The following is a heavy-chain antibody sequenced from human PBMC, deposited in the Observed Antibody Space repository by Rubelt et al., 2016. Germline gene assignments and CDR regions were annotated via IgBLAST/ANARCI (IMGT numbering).Heavy chain of an antibody. CDR1: GGSLSGYY. V-gene: IGHV4-34*01. J-gene: IGHJ4*02. CDR2: INHSGTP. CDR3: VRIFDH. Sequence: QVQLQQRGAGLLKPSETLSLTCAVYGGSLSGYYWGWIRQPPGTGLEWIGDINHSGTPNYNPSLKSRVTISLDPSKNQFSLTLNSVTAADTAVYYCVRIFDHWGQGTLVTVSS.